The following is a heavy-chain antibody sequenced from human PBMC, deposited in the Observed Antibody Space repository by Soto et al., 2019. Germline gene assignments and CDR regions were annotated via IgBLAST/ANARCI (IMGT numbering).Heavy chain of an antibody. Sequence: EVQLVESGGGLVQPGGSLRLSCAASGFIVSTNYMNWVRQAPGKGLEWVSVIYSGGSTYYADSVKGRFTISRDNSKNTLYLQINSLRAEDTAVYYCPKRVSPSALDICGQGTMVTVS. D-gene: IGHD3-10*01. J-gene: IGHJ3*02. CDR3: PKRVSPSALDI. CDR2: IYSGGST. V-gene: IGHV3-66*01. CDR1: GFIVSTNY.